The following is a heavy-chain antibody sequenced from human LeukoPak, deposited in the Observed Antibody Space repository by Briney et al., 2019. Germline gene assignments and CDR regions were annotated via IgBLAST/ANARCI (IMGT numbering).Heavy chain of an antibody. CDR2: INVEGSYI. J-gene: IGHJ4*02. CDR1: GFTVSRYL. CDR3: ARDLTGPYDH. D-gene: IGHD3-22*01. V-gene: IGHV3-74*01. Sequence: PGGSLRLSCAASGFTVSRYLMHWVRQAPGKGLVWVARINVEGSYIDYAESVKGRFTISRDSAKNTLYLQMNSVRAEDTAVYSCARDLTGPYDHWGQGTLVTVSS.